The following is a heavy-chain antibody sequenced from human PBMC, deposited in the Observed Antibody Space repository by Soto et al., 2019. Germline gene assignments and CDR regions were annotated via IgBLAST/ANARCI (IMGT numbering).Heavy chain of an antibody. D-gene: IGHD3-10*01. CDR1: GFPFTSYG. CDR2: ISYDGSDK. Sequence: QVQLVESGGGVVQPGRSLRLSCAASGFPFTSYGMHWVREGPDKGLEWGAIISYDGSDKYYADSVKGRFTISRDNSKNTLYLQMNSLRPEDTALYYCVGGKYYFDYRGQGTLVIVSS. J-gene: IGHJ4*02. CDR3: VGGKYYFDY. V-gene: IGHV3-30*03.